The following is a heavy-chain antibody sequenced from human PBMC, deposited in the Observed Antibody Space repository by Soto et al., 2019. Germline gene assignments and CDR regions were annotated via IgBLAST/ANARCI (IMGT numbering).Heavy chain of an antibody. Sequence: QVQLVQSGAEVKKPGASVKVSCKASGYTFSSYGISWVRQAPGQGLEWMGWISAYNVNTKYAQKIQGRVTMTTGTSTSTAYIELRGLRSDDTAVYYCARDSPPVDYWGQGTLVTVSS. CDR2: ISAYNVNT. CDR3: ARDSPPVDY. CDR1: GYTFSSYG. V-gene: IGHV1-18*01. J-gene: IGHJ4*02.